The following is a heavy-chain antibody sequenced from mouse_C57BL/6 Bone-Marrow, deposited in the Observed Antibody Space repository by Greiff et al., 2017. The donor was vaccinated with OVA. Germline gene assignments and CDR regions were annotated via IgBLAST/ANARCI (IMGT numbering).Heavy chain of an antibody. D-gene: IGHD1-1*01. J-gene: IGHJ3*01. CDR1: GFTFSSYG. CDR3: ARHYYGSSPAY. V-gene: IGHV5-6*01. CDR2: ISSGGSYT. Sequence: EVQLQESGGDLVKPGGSLKLSCAASGFTFSSYGMSWVRQTPDKRLEWVATISSGGSYTYYPDSVKGRFTISRDNAKNTLYLQMSSLKSEDTAMYYCARHYYGSSPAYWGQGTLVTVSA.